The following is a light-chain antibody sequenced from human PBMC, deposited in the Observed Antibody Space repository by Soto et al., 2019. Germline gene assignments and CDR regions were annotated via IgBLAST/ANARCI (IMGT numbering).Light chain of an antibody. CDR1: QSVSSSY. V-gene: IGKV3-20*01. Sequence: EIVLTQSPGTLSLSPGERATLSCRSSQSVSSSYLAWYQQKPGQAPRLHIYDASNRATGIPDRFSGSGSGTDFTLTISRLEPEDFAVYYCQQYGNSPTFGQGTKVEIK. CDR2: DAS. CDR3: QQYGNSPT. J-gene: IGKJ1*01.